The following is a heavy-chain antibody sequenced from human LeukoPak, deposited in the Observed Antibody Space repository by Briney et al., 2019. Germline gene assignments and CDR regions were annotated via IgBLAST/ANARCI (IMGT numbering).Heavy chain of an antibody. CDR3: ARDPLLEYKMDV. D-gene: IGHD6-6*01. J-gene: IGHJ6*02. V-gene: IGHV1-69*05. CDR2: IIPIFGTA. Sequence: SVKVSCKASGGTFSSYAISWVRQAPGQGLEWMGGIIPIFGTANYAQKFQGRVTITRDTSASTAYMELSSLRSEDTAVYYCARDPLLEYKMDVWGQGTTVTVSS. CDR1: GGTFSSYA.